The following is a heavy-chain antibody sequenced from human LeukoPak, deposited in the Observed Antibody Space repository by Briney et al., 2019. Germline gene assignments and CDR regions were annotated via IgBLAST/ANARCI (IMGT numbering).Heavy chain of an antibody. CDR1: GLPFSGSV. D-gene: IGHD3-3*01. J-gene: IGHJ6*03. CDR2: IRSKANSYAT. CDR3: TRQGITIFGVATPYSYYMDV. Sequence: PGGSLKLPYAVSGLPFSGSVLHGVRQTSRKGQDSVGRIRSKANSYATAYAASVKGRFTISRDDSKITAYLQMNSLKTEDPTVYYCTRQGITIFGVATPYSYYMDVWGKGTTVTVSS. V-gene: IGHV3-73*01.